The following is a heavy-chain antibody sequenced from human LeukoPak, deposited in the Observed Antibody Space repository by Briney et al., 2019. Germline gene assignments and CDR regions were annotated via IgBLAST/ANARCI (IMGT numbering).Heavy chain of an antibody. V-gene: IGHV4-39*01. CDR2: IYYSGST. CDR3: ARRTDSSGYYRLSFDY. D-gene: IGHD3-22*01. J-gene: IGHJ4*02. CDR1: GGSISSSSYY. Sequence: PSETLSLTCTVSGGSISSSSYYWGWIRQPPGKGLEWIGSIYYSGSTYYNPSLKSRVTISVDTSKNQFSLKLSSVTAADTAVYYRARRTDSSGYYRLSFDYWGQGTLVTVSS.